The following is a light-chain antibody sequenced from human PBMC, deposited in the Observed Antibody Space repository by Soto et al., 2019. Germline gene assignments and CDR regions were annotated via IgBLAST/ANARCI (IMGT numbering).Light chain of an antibody. CDR3: QQINSYPS. CDR1: QSISPW. V-gene: IGKV1-5*03. CDR2: KAS. J-gene: IGKJ4*01. Sequence: DIQMTQSPSTLSASVGDRVTITCRASQSISPWLAWYQQRPGKAPKLLIYKASSLESGVPSRFSGSGSGTEFILTINSLQTDDFATYYCQQINSYPSFGGGTKVDI.